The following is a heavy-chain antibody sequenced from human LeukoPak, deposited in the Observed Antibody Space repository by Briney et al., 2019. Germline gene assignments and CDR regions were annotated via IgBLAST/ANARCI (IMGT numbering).Heavy chain of an antibody. CDR3: ARGTANFWSGYSSHFDY. Sequence: ASVKVSCKASGYTFTSYYMHWVRQAPGQGLERMGIINPSGGSTSYAQKFQGRVTMTRDTSTSTVYMEVSSLRSEDTAVYYRARGTANFWSGYSSHFDYWGQGTLVTVSS. CDR1: GYTFTSYY. V-gene: IGHV1-46*01. CDR2: INPSGGST. J-gene: IGHJ4*02. D-gene: IGHD3-3*01.